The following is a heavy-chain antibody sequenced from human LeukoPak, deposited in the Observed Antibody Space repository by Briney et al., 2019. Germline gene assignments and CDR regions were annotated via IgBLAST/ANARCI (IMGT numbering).Heavy chain of an antibody. CDR1: GGTFSSYA. CDR2: INPSDDSR. D-gene: IGHD3-22*01. Sequence: ASVKVSCKASGGTFSSYAISWVRQAPGQGLEWMGIINPSDDSRSSAQKFQGRVTLTRDTSTSTVYMELSSLRSDDTAVYYCARGEDYYDTNGYSTEYFQHWGQGTLVTVSS. J-gene: IGHJ1*01. CDR3: ARGEDYYDTNGYSTEYFQH. V-gene: IGHV1-46*01.